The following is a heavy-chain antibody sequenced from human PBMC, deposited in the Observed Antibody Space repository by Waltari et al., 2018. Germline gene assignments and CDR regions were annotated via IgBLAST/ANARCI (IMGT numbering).Heavy chain of an antibody. CDR2: FSRDGVTT. V-gene: IGHV3-64*07. Sequence: EVQMVESGGVLVQPGGSRSLSCAASCFTFSVCSMLWVRQAPGKGLEYVSAFSRDGVTTYYADSVKGRFTISRDNSKNTLYLQMGSLRADDTAVYYCARIDGSGWYGSWGQGTLVTVSS. D-gene: IGHD6-19*01. J-gene: IGHJ4*02. CDR1: CFTFSVCS. CDR3: ARIDGSGWYGS.